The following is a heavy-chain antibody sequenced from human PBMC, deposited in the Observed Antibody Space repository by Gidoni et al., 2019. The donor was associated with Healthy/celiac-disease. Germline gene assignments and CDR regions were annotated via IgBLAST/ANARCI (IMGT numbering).Heavy chain of an antibody. Sequence: QVQLVESGGGVVQAGRSMRLSCEATGFTLRSYAQHWVRQAPGKGLDWVAVISYDGSNKYSADSVKARFTISSDNSKNTLYLQMNSLRAEDTAVYYCAIGGSGWPDYWGQGTLVTVSS. D-gene: IGHD6-19*01. CDR3: AIGGSGWPDY. J-gene: IGHJ4*02. CDR2: ISYDGSNK. CDR1: GFTLRSYA. V-gene: IGHV3-30-3*01.